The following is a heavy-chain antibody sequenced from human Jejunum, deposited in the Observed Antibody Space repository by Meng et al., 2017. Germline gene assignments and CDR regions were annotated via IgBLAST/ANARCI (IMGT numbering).Heavy chain of an antibody. CDR1: GESFSGYY. CDR2: ITYTGVV. CDR3: ARVLALIDS. J-gene: IGHJ4*02. V-gene: IGHV4-34*02. Sequence: VQIQEWGAGMLQTSDTLSLPCVVVGESFSGYYWNWLRQSPRKGLEWIGQITYTGVVDYNPSLKSRVTIFEDTPKRQFSLNLTSVTAADTAVYYCARVLALIDSWGQGTLVTVSS. D-gene: IGHD3-3*02.